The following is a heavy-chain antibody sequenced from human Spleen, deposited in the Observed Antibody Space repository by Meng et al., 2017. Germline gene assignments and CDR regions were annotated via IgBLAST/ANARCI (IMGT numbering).Heavy chain of an antibody. V-gene: IGHV4-39*07. Sequence: GSLRLSCTVSGDSISNSAYYWGWIRQPPGKGLEWIGSVYYSGNTYYNPSLKSRVTISVDTSKNRFSLKLSSVTAADTAVYYCARTERAVAAAFNFDYWGQGALVTVSS. D-gene: IGHD6-13*01. CDR3: ARTERAVAAAFNFDY. CDR1: GDSISNSAYY. J-gene: IGHJ4*02. CDR2: VYYSGNT.